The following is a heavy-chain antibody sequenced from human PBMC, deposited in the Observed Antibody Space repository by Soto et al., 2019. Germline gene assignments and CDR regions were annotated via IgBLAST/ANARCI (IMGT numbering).Heavy chain of an antibody. V-gene: IGHV5-51*01. CDR3: ARRLGYCSSTSCYTGYYFDY. CDR1: GYSFTSYW. D-gene: IGHD2-2*02. Sequence: GESLKVSCKGSGYSFTSYWIGWVRPMPGKGLEWMGIIYPGDSDTRYSPSFQGQVTISADKSISTAYLQWSSLKASDTAMYYCARRLGYCSSTSCYTGYYFDYWGQGTLVTVSS. J-gene: IGHJ4*02. CDR2: IYPGDSDT.